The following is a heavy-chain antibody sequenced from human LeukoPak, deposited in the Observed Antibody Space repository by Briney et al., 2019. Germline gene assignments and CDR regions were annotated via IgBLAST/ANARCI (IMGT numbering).Heavy chain of an antibody. CDR2: IIPIFGIA. Sequence: ASVKVSSKASGGTFSSYAISWVRQAPGQGLEWMGRIIPIFGIANYAQKFQGRVTITADKSTSTAYMELSSLRSEDTAVYYCAREGGLPAAIYYFDYWGQGTLVTVSS. V-gene: IGHV1-69*04. CDR1: GGTFSSYA. D-gene: IGHD2-2*02. CDR3: AREGGLPAAIYYFDY. J-gene: IGHJ4*02.